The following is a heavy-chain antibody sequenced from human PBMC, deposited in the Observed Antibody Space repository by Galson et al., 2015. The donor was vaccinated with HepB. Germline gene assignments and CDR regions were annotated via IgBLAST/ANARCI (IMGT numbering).Heavy chain of an antibody. V-gene: IGHV3-33*01. Sequence: SLRLSCAASGFTFSSYGMHWVRQAPGKGLEWVAVIWYDGSNKYYADSVKGRFTISRDNSKNTLYLQMNSLRAEDTAVYYCAREGYSGYDVFDYWGQGTLVTVSS. J-gene: IGHJ4*02. CDR1: GFTFSSYG. D-gene: IGHD5-12*01. CDR2: IWYDGSNK. CDR3: AREGYSGYDVFDY.